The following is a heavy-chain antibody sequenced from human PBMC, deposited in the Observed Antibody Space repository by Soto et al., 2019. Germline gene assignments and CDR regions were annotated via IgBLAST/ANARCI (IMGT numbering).Heavy chain of an antibody. V-gene: IGHV1-46*01. J-gene: IGHJ3*02. D-gene: IGHD6-19*01. CDR3: ARKAPYSSGWYDAFDI. Sequence: ASVKVSCKASGYTFTRYYIHWVRQAPGQGLEWIGIINPTGGSTTYAQNFQGRVTLTRDTSASTVYMELSSLRSEDTAVYYCARKAPYSSGWYDAFDIWGQGTMVT. CDR1: GYTFTRYY. CDR2: INPTGGST.